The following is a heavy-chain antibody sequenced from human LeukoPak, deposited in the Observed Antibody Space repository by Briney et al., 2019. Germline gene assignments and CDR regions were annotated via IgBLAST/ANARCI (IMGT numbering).Heavy chain of an antibody. V-gene: IGHV3-7*01. D-gene: IGHD4-17*01. CDR2: IDQSGAEI. Sequence: GGSLTLSCAASGFTFSSHWMSWVRQASGRGLECVASIDQSGAEIYYMDSVKGRFTISRDNAKNSLYLQMNPLRAEDTAVYYCAREDESSGPTVTLFDYWGQGTLVTVSS. CDR1: GFTFSSHW. CDR3: AREDESSGPTVTLFDY. J-gene: IGHJ4*02.